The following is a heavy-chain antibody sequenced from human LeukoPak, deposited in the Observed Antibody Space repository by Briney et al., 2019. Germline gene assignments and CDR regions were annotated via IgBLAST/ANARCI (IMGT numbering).Heavy chain of an antibody. CDR3: AKGSCSSTTCLKTD. Sequence: AGGSLRLSCAASGFTFRSYAMSWVRQAPGKGLEWVSSIIANGDSTYYADSVKGRFTISRDNSKNTLYLQMNSLKSEDTAVYYCAKGSCSSTTCLKTDWGQGAPVTVSS. J-gene: IGHJ4*02. D-gene: IGHD2-2*01. V-gene: IGHV3-23*01. CDR1: GFTFRSYA. CDR2: IIANGDST.